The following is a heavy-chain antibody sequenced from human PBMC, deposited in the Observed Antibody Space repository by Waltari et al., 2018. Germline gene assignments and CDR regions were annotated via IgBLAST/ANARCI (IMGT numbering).Heavy chain of an antibody. D-gene: IGHD3-10*01. CDR1: GGTFSSYA. J-gene: IGHJ6*02. CDR3: ARVTMVRGGAYYYYYGMDV. Sequence: QVQLVQSGAEVKKPGSSVKVSCKASGGTFSSYAISWVRQDPGQGLEWMGGIIPIFGTANYAQKFQGRVTITADESTSTAYMELSSLRSEDTAVYYCARVTMVRGGAYYYYYGMDVWGQGTTVTVSS. V-gene: IGHV1-69*01. CDR2: IIPIFGTA.